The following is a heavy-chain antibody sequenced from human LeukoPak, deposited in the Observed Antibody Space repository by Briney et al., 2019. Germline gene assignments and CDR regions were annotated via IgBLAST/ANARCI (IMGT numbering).Heavy chain of an antibody. J-gene: IGHJ4*02. CDR1: GFTFSSYA. CDR2: ISYDGSNK. Sequence: GGSLRLSCAASGFTFSSYAMHWVRQAPGKGLEWVAVISYDGSNKYYADSVKGRFTISRDNSKNTLYLQMNSLRAEDTAVYYCARDLRPYDSAPYFDYWGQGTLVTVSS. V-gene: IGHV3-30*04. CDR3: ARDLRPYDSAPYFDY. D-gene: IGHD3-16*01.